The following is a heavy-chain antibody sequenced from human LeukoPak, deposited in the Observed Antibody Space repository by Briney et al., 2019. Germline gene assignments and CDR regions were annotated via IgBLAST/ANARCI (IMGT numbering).Heavy chain of an antibody. V-gene: IGHV3-11*01. CDR2: ISSSGSTI. Sequence: GGSLRLSCAASGFTFSDYYMSWIRQAPGKGLEWVSYISSSGSTIYYADSVKGRFTIPRDNAKNSLYLQMDSLRAEDTAVYYCARRIVATKAYYFDYWGQGTLVTVSS. CDR1: GFTFSDYY. D-gene: IGHD5-12*01. J-gene: IGHJ4*02. CDR3: ARRIVATKAYYFDY.